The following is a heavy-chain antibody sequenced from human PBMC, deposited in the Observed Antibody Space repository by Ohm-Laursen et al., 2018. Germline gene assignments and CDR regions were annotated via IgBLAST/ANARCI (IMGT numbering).Heavy chain of an antibody. V-gene: IGHV2-70*04. D-gene: IGHD2-15*01. CDR1: GISLSTSGMR. J-gene: IGHJ4*01. CDR2: VDWDDEE. Sequence: PTQTLTLTFTVSGISLSTSGMRVGWIRQPPGKALEWLARVDWDDEEFYSTSLRSRLTISKDTSKNQVVLTMANMDPVDTATYYCARMVRYCSGGSCYSWELTNGFDIWGQGNPGHRLL. CDR3: ARMVRYCSGGSCYSWELTNGFDI.